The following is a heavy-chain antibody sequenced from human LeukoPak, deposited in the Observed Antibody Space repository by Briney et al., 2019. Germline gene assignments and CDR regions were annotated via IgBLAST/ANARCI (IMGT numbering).Heavy chain of an antibody. J-gene: IGHJ4*02. D-gene: IGHD3-22*01. Sequence: GGSLRLSCAASGFTFSTYAMGWVRQAPGKGLEWVSAISSNGGSLYYADSVKGRFTISRDNTRNTLYQQMNSLRVDDTAVYYCAKDYDSSGYYILDYWGQGTLVTVSS. CDR3: AKDYDSSGYYILDY. CDR2: ISSNGGSL. CDR1: GFTFSTYA. V-gene: IGHV3-23*01.